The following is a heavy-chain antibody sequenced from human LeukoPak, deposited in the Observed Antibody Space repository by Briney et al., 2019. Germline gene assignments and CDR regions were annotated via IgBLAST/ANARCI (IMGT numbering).Heavy chain of an antibody. D-gene: IGHD2-21*02. J-gene: IGHJ3*02. CDR1: GGSFSGYY. CDR3: ARRLMTYASDI. CDR2: INHSGST. Sequence: SETLSLTCAVYGGSFSGYYWSWIRQPPGKGLEWIGEINHSGSTNYNPSLKSRVTISVDTSKNQFSLKLSSVTAADTAVYYCARRLMTYASDIWGQGTMVTVSS. V-gene: IGHV4-34*01.